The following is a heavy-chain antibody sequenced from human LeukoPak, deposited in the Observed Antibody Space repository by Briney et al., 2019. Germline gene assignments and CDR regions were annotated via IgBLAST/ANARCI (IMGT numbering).Heavy chain of an antibody. V-gene: IGHV3-23*01. Sequence: GGSLRLSCAASGFEFSSYAMNWVRQAPGRGLEWVSTIRGSDGHAAYAASVRGRFTTTRDNSQNTVYLQMSGLRDEDTAVYFCAKIQRPTNDIFFDVWGRGALVIVSS. CDR2: IRGSDGHA. CDR3: AKIQRPTNDIFFDV. D-gene: IGHD3-9*01. CDR1: GFEFSSYA. J-gene: IGHJ4*02.